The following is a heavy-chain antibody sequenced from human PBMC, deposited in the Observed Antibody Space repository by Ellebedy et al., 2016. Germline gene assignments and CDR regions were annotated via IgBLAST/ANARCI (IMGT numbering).Heavy chain of an antibody. CDR1: GGSFRGYY. D-gene: IGHD3-3*01. CDR2: INHSGST. J-gene: IGHJ3*02. Sequence: SETLSLXXAVYGGSFRGYYWSWIRQPPGKGLEWIGEINHSGSTNYNPSLKSRVTISVDTSKNQFSLKLSSVTAADTAVYYCARKRSSYFWSGYYDAFDIWGQGTMVTVSS. V-gene: IGHV4-34*01. CDR3: ARKRSSYFWSGYYDAFDI.